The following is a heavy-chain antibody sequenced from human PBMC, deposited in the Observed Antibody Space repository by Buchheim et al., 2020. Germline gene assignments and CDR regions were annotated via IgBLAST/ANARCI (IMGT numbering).Heavy chain of an antibody. D-gene: IGHD3-3*01. CDR2: INHSGST. CDR3: ARGPYDFWSGYGFDP. CDR1: GGSFSGYY. Sequence: QVQLQESGPGLVKPSETLSLTCAVYGGSFSGYYWSWIRQPPGKGLEWIGEINHSGSTNYNPSLKSRVTISVDTSKNQFSLKLSSVTAADTAVYYCARGPYDFWSGYGFDPWGQGTL. V-gene: IGHV4-34*01. J-gene: IGHJ5*02.